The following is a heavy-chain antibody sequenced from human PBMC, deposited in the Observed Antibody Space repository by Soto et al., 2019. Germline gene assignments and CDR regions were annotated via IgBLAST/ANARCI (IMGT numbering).Heavy chain of an antibody. D-gene: IGHD3-10*01. CDR1: GGSISSYY. CDR3: AREMITMVRGVIIRDAFDI. CDR2: IYYSGST. V-gene: IGHV4-59*01. Sequence: QVQLQESDPGLAKPSETLSLTCTVSGGSISSYYWSWIRQPPGKGLEWIGYIYYSGSTNYTPSLKSRVTISVDTSKNQFSLKLSSVTAADTAVYYCAREMITMVRGVIIRDAFDIWGQGTMVTVSS. J-gene: IGHJ3*02.